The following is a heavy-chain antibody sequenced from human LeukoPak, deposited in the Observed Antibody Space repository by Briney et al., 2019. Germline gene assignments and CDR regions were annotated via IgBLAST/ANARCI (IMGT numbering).Heavy chain of an antibody. CDR2: IKSKTDGGTT. J-gene: IGHJ6*02. CDR1: GFTFSNAW. V-gene: IGHV3-15*07. D-gene: IGHD2-15*01. Sequence: GGSLRLSCAASGFTFSNAWMNWVRLAPGKGLEWVGRIKSKTDGGTTDYAAPVKGRFTISRDDSKNTLYLQMNSLKTEDTAVYYCTTGSGYYYGMDVWGQGTTVTVSS. CDR3: TTGSGYYYGMDV.